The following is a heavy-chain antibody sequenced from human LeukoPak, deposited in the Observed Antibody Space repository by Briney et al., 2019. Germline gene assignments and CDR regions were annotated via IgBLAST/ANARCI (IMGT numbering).Heavy chain of an antibody. CDR3: ARALSWTTNSYYYMDV. V-gene: IGHV1-8*01. D-gene: IGHD3/OR15-3a*01. J-gene: IGHJ6*03. CDR2: MNPNSGNT. Sequence: ASAKVSCKASGYTFTSYDINWVRQATRQGLEWMGWMNPNSGNTGYAQKFQGRVTMTKNTSITTAYMELSSLRSEDTAVYYCARALSWTTNSYYYMDVWGKGTTVTVSS. CDR1: GYTFTSYD.